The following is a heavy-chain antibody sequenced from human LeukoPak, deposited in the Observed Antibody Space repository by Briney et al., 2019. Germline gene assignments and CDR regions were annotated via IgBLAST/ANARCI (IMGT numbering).Heavy chain of an antibody. CDR1: GFTFSSYS. CDR3: AKAQYSSSWFDY. D-gene: IGHD6-13*01. V-gene: IGHV3-21*01. J-gene: IGHJ4*02. Sequence: GGSLRLSCAVSGFTFSSYSMNWVRQAPGKGLEWVSSISSSSSYIYYADSVKGRFTISRDNAKNSLYLQMNSLRAEDTAVYYCAKAQYSSSWFDYWGQGTLVTVSS. CDR2: ISSSSSYI.